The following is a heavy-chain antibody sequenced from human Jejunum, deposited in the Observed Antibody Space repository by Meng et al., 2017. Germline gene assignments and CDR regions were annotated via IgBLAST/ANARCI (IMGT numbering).Heavy chain of an antibody. Sequence: GGSLRLSCAASGFTFTSYAMFWVRQAPGKGLEWVSGINNAGDRTYYSDSVKGRFTISRDNSEDTVFLQMNSLRAEDTAVYYCAKDFYWGVVLDYEAFDYWGQGTLVTVSS. D-gene: IGHD3-10*01. CDR2: INNAGDRT. J-gene: IGHJ4*02. CDR3: AKDFYWGVVLDYEAFDY. V-gene: IGHV3-23*01. CDR1: GFTFTSYA.